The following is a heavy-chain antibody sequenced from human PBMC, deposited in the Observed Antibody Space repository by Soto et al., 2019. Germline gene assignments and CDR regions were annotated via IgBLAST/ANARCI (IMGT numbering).Heavy chain of an antibody. CDR1: GYSFTNYG. J-gene: IGHJ6*03. CDR3: ARDRGVAPPVAGNTHYYYYMDV. V-gene: IGHV1-18*01. CDR2: ISAYNGNT. Sequence: QDRLVQSGVEVKKPGASVRVSCKASGYSFTNYGITWVRQAPGQGFEWMGWISAYNGNTNYAQKFQGSVNLTSDASLGTAYLELRSLRSEDRAVYYCARDRGVAPPVAGNTHYYYYMDVWGKGTTVTVSS. D-gene: IGHD6-19*01.